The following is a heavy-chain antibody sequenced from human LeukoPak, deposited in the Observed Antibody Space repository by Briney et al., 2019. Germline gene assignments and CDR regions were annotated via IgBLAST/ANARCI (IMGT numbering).Heavy chain of an antibody. J-gene: IGHJ4*02. D-gene: IGHD3-9*01. V-gene: IGHV3-23*01. CDR3: AKNNYHYDILTGLDY. CDR2: ISGSGGST. CDR1: GFTFSSYD. Sequence: PGGSLRLSCAASGFTFSSYDMSWVRQAPGKGLEWVTAISGSGGSTYYADSVKGRFTISRDNSKNTLYLQMNSLRAEDTAVYYCAKNNYHYDILTGLDYWGQGTLVTVSS.